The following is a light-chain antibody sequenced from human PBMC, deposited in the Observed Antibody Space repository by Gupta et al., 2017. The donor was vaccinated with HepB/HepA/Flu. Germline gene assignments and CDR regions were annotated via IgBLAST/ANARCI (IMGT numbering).Light chain of an antibody. CDR2: EVS. V-gene: IGLV2-23*02. CDR3: CSYAGNNWV. Sequence: QSALTQPASVSGSPGQSITISCTGTRSDVGSYNLVSWYQQHPGKAPKLMIYEVSKWPSGVSNRFSGSKSANTASLTISGLQAEDEDDYYCCSYAGNNWVFGGGTKLTVL. CDR1: RSDVGSYNL. J-gene: IGLJ3*02.